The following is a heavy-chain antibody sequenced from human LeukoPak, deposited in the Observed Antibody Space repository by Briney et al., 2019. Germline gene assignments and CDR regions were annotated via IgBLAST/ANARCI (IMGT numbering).Heavy chain of an antibody. CDR1: GFTFSSYA. CDR3: AKDQKVRAFYYYYGMDV. V-gene: IGHV3-23*01. Sequence: GGSLRLSCAASGFTFSSYAMSWVRQAPGKGLEWVSAISGSGGSTYYADSMKGRFTISRDNSKNTLYLQMNSLRAEDTAVYYCAKDQKVRAFYYYYGMDVWGQGTTVTVSS. CDR2: ISGSGGST. D-gene: IGHD3-10*01. J-gene: IGHJ6*02.